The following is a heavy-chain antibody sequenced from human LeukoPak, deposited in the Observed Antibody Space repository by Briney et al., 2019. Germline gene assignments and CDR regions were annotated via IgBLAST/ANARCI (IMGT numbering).Heavy chain of an antibody. Sequence: SETLSLTCTVSGGSINSYYWSWIRQPPGKGLEWIGYIYYSGSANYNPSLKSRVTISVDTSKNQFSLKLSSVTAADTAVYYCARRREVTAIRYDYYDYMDVWGKGTTVTVSS. D-gene: IGHD2-21*02. CDR3: ARRREVTAIRYDYYDYMDV. CDR1: GGSINSYY. V-gene: IGHV4-59*08. CDR2: IYYSGSA. J-gene: IGHJ6*03.